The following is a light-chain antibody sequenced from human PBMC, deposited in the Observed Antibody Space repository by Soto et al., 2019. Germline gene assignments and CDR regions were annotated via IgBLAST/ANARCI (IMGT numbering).Light chain of an antibody. J-gene: IGLJ3*02. Sequence: QSVLTQPRSVSGSPGQSVIISCTGTSSDVGGYKYVSWYQQHPGKAPKLVIYDVIERPSGLPDRFSGSKSGNTASLTISGLQAEDEADYHCCSYAGSSVWVFGGGTKVTVL. CDR1: SSDVGGYKY. CDR2: DVI. CDR3: CSYAGSSVWV. V-gene: IGLV2-11*01.